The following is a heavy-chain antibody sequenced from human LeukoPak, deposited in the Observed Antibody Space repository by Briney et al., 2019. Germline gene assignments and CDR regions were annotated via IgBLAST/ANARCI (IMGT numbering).Heavy chain of an antibody. D-gene: IGHD2-2*01. CDR2: IYYSGST. J-gene: IGHJ5*02. Sequence: SETLSLTCTVSGGSISSSSYYWGWIRQPPGKGLEWIGSIYYSGSTYYNPSLKSRVTISVDTSKNQFSLKLSSVTAADTAVYYCARGDFISRGGNWFDPWGQGTLVTVSS. CDR1: GGSISSSSYY. V-gene: IGHV4-39*07. CDR3: ARGDFISRGGNWFDP.